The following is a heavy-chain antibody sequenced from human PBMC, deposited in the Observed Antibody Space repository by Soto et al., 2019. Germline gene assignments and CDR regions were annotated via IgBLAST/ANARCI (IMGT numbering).Heavy chain of an antibody. D-gene: IGHD6-13*01. Sequence: PSETLSLTCTVSGGSISSSSYYWGWIRQPPGKGLEWIGSIYYSGSTYYNPSLKSRVTISVDTSKNQFSLKLSSVTAADTAVYYCARSSIAAAGIHWFDPWGQGTLVTVS. J-gene: IGHJ5*02. V-gene: IGHV4-39*01. CDR2: IYYSGST. CDR3: ARSSIAAAGIHWFDP. CDR1: GGSISSSSYY.